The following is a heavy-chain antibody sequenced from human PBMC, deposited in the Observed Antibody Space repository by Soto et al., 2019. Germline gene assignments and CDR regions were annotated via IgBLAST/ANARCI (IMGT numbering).Heavy chain of an antibody. Sequence: VQLVESGGGLIQPGGSLRLSCAASGFTISSNYMSWVRQAPGKGLEWVSVIYSGGSTYYADSVKGRFTISRDNSRNTLYLQMNSLRAEDTAVYYCARGQGSSWYYYGMDVWGQGTTVTVSS. J-gene: IGHJ6*02. CDR2: IYSGGST. CDR3: ARGQGSSWYYYGMDV. D-gene: IGHD6-13*01. V-gene: IGHV3-53*01. CDR1: GFTISSNY.